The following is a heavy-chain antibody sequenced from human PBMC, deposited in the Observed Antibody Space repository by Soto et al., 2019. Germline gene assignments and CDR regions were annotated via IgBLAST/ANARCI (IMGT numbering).Heavy chain of an antibody. V-gene: IGHV4-59*01. CDR3: GRLFPQDTSYYNRTA. Sequence: ASXTLSLTCTVSGGSMSSYYWRWIRQPPVNGLEWIVYTYYSGSTTNHPPLKSRVTISVDTPKNRFPLKLSSVPAADTAVYYGGRLFPQDTSYYNRTAGGKGT. D-gene: IGHD1-26*01. CDR1: GGSMSSYY. J-gene: IGHJ6*03. CDR2: TYYSGST.